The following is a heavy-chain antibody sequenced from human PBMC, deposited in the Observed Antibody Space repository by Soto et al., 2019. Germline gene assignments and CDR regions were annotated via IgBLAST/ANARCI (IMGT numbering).Heavy chain of an antibody. V-gene: IGHV3-49*03. D-gene: IGHD4-4*01. CDR3: TSINYVDYYYYYMDV. J-gene: IGHJ6*03. CDR1: GFTFGDYA. CDR2: IRSKAYGGTT. Sequence: GGSLRLSCTASGFTFGDYAMSWFRQAPGKGLEWVGFIRSKAYGGTTEYAASVKGRFTISRDDSKSIAYLQMNSLKTEDTAVYYCTSINYVDYYYYYMDVWGKGTTVTV.